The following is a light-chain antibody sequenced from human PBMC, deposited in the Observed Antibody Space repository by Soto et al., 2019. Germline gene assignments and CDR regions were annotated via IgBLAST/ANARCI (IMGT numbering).Light chain of an antibody. Sequence: ETVMTQSPANLSVSPGERVTLSCRASQSINSNLAWYQQRPGQAPRVLIYDASTRATAVPARFSGSGSGTEFTLTISSLQSEDFAVYYCQQYNNWPPDYTFGQGTKLEIK. V-gene: IGKV3-15*01. CDR3: QQYNNWPPDYT. CDR1: QSINSN. J-gene: IGKJ2*01. CDR2: DAS.